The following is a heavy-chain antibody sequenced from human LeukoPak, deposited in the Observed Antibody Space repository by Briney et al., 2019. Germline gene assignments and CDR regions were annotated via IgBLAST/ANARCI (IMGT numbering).Heavy chain of an antibody. V-gene: IGHV4-39*01. CDR1: GGSISSSSYY. J-gene: IGHJ4*02. CDR3: ARQGGYSYGPGLGDY. D-gene: IGHD5-18*01. Sequence: SETLSLTCTVSGGSISSSSYYWGWIRQTPGKGLEWIGSIYYSGSTYYNPSLKSRVTISVDTSKNQFSLKLSSVTAADTAIYYCARQGGYSYGPGLGDYWGQGALVTVSS. CDR2: IYYSGST.